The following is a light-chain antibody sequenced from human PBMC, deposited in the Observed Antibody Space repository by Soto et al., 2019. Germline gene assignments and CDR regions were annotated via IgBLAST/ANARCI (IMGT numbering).Light chain of an antibody. J-gene: IGLJ1*01. Sequence: QSALTQPASVSGSPGQSITISCTGTSSDVGSYNLVSWYQQHPGKAPKLMIYEVSKRPSGVSNRFSGSKSGNTASLTITGLRAEEKVDYECPLWDGSSSYVLGTGKKVPAL. CDR1: SSDVGSYNL. V-gene: IGLV2-23*02. CDR2: EVS. CDR3: PLWDGSSSYV.